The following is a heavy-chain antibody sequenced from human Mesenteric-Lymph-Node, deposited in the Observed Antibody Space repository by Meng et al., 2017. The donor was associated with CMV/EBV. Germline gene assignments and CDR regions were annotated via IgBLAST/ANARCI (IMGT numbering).Heavy chain of an antibody. CDR2: ISSSSSYI. J-gene: IGHJ6*02. CDR1: RLILSNYS. Sequence: GESLKISCAASRLILSNYSMKWVRQAPGKGLEWVSSISSSSSYIYYADSVKGRFTISRDNAKNSLYLQMNSLRAEDTAVYYCASGVGVGMDVWGQGTTVTVSS. V-gene: IGHV3-21*01. CDR3: ASGVGVGMDV. D-gene: IGHD2-15*01.